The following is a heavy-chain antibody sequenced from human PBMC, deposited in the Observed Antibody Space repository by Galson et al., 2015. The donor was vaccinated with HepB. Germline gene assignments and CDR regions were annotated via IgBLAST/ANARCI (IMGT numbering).Heavy chain of an antibody. J-gene: IGHJ6*03. CDR3: ARQVPDFVDGLDYHYYYMDV. CDR2: IDPSDSYT. Sequence: QSGAEVKKPGESLRISCKGSGYSFTNNWITWVRQMPGKGLEWMGRIDPSDSYTNYSPSFQGHVTISADKSIGTAYLQWSSLKASDTAMYYCARQVPDFVDGLDYHYYYMDVWGKGTTVTVSS. CDR1: GYSFTNNW. D-gene: IGHD3-3*01. V-gene: IGHV5-10-1*01.